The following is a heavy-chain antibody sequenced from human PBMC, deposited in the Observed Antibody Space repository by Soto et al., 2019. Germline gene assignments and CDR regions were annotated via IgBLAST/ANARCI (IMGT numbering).Heavy chain of an antibody. V-gene: IGHV4-30-4*01. CDR1: GGSISSGDYY. J-gene: IGHJ4*02. CDR3: ARAGWFGDPGDY. Sequence: QVQLQESGPGLVKPSQTLSLTCTVSGGSISSGDYYWSWTRQPPGKGLEWIGYIYYSGSTYYNPSLKSRVTISVVTSKNQYSLKLSSVTAADTAVYYCARAGWFGDPGDYWGQGTLVTVSP. D-gene: IGHD3-10*01. CDR2: IYYSGST.